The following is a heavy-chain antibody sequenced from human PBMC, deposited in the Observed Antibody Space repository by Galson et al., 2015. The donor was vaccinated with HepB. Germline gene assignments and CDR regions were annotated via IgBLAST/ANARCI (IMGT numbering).Heavy chain of an antibody. CDR1: GGSFSRYA. Sequence: SVKVSCKASGGSFSRYAFNWVRQAPGQGLEWMGRIIPIFGTPNYAQKFQGRVTITADESTSTAYMEVSSLTSEDTAVYYCARDSAICGVVARGRVGGKGTTVTVSS. D-gene: IGHD3-3*01. J-gene: IGHJ6*04. V-gene: IGHV1-69*13. CDR3: ARDSAICGVVARGRV. CDR2: IIPIFGTP.